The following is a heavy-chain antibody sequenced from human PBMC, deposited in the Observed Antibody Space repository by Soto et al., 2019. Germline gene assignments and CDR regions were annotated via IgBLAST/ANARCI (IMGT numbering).Heavy chain of an antibody. D-gene: IGHD4-17*01. J-gene: IGHJ6*02. CDR1: GFTFSSYA. Sequence: EVQLLESGGGLVQPGGSMRLSCAASGFTFSSYAMSWVRQAPGKGLEWVSTTSGSSSSTYYADSVKGRFTISRDNSKNTLYLQMNSLRAEDTAVYYCARDRTVTTYYYYGMDVWGQGTTVTVSS. CDR2: TSGSSSST. CDR3: ARDRTVTTYYYYGMDV. V-gene: IGHV3-23*01.